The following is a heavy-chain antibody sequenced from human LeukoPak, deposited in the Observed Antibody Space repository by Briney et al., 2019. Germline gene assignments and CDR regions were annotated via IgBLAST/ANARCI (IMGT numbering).Heavy chain of an antibody. Sequence: SETLSLTCTVSGGSVSSGSYYWSWIRQPPGKGLEWIGYIYYSGSTNYNPSLKSRLTISVDTSQNQFSLKLSSVTAADTAVYYCARSRPGTHPFDPWGQGTLVTVSS. J-gene: IGHJ5*02. CDR2: IYYSGST. D-gene: IGHD3-10*01. CDR3: ARSRPGTHPFDP. CDR1: GGSVSSGSYY. V-gene: IGHV4-61*01.